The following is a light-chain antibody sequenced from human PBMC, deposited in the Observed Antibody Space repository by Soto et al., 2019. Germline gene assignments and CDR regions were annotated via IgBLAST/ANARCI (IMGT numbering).Light chain of an antibody. Sequence: QSVLTQPASVSGSPGQSITISCTGPSSDVVSYNLVSWYQQHPGKAPKLMIYEASKRPSGISNRFSGSKSGNAASLTISGLQAEDEADYYCVSWDNSLGGRVFGGGTKLTVL. V-gene: IGLV2-23*01. CDR1: SSDVVSYNL. CDR3: VSWDNSLGGRV. J-gene: IGLJ3*02. CDR2: EAS.